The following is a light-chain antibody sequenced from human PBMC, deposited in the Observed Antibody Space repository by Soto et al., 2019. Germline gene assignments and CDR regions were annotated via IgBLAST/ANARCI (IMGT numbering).Light chain of an antibody. CDR1: SSDVGGYHY. CDR3: SSYTIFNTLV. CDR2: EVS. Sequence: QSALTQPASVSASPGQSITISCTGTSSDVGGYHYVSWYQRHPNKAPKLIIYEVSNRPSGVSNRFSGSKSGNTASLSISGLQAEDEADYYCSSYTIFNTLVFGGGTKLTVL. V-gene: IGLV2-14*01. J-gene: IGLJ3*02.